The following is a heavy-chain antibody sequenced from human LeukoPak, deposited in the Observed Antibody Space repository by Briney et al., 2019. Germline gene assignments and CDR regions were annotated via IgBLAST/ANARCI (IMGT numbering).Heavy chain of an antibody. D-gene: IGHD6-6*01. V-gene: IGHV1-2*02. CDR2: INPNSGGT. Sequence: ASVKVSCKASGYTFTGYYMHWVRQAPGQGLEWMGWINPNSGGTNYAQKFQGRVTMTRDTSISTAYMEPSRLRSDDTAVYYCAGLSPEYSSSSNYWGQGTLVTVSS. CDR3: AGLSPEYSSSSNY. CDR1: GYTFTGYY. J-gene: IGHJ4*02.